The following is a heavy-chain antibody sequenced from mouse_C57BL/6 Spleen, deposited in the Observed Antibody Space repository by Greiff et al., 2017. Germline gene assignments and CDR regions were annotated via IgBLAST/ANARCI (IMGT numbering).Heavy chain of an antibody. CDR2: IDPNSGGT. D-gene: IGHD1-1*01. Sequence: QVQLQQPGAELVKPGASVKLSCKASGYTFTSYWMHWVKQRPGRGLEWIGRIDPNSGGTKYNEKFKSKATLTVDEPSSPAYMQLSSLTSEDSAVYYCARYGSSYELDYWGQGTTLTVSS. V-gene: IGHV1-72*01. CDR3: ARYGSSYELDY. J-gene: IGHJ2*01. CDR1: GYTFTSYW.